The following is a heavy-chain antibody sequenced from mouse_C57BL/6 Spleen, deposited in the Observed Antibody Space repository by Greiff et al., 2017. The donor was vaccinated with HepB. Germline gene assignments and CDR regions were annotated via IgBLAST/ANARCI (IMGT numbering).Heavy chain of an antibody. J-gene: IGHJ2*01. CDR2: IYPRSGNT. D-gene: IGHD4-1*01. V-gene: IGHV1-81*01. CDR3: ACNWDGGYFDY. CDR1: GYTFTSYG. Sequence: QVQLKESGAELARPGASVKLSCKASGYTFTSYGISWVKQRTGQGLEWIGEIYPRSGNTYYNEKFKGKATLTADKSSSTAYMELRSLTSEDSAVYFCACNWDGGYFDYWGQGTTLTVSS.